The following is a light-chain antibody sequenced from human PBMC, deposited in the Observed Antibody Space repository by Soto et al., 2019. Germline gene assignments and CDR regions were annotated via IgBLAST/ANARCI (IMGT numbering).Light chain of an antibody. V-gene: IGKV1-5*01. CDR3: QQYNDYWT. CDR1: QSISGW. CDR2: DSS. J-gene: IGKJ1*01. Sequence: DTQQTQSPSTLSASAGDRVTITCRASQSISGWLAWYQQKPGKAPTLLIYDSSTLESGVPSRFSGSGSGTEFTLSISSLLPDDFATYFCQQYNDYWTFGQGTKVDIK.